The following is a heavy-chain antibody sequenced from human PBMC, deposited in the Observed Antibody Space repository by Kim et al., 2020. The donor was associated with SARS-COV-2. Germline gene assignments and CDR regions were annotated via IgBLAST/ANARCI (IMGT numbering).Heavy chain of an antibody. V-gene: IGHV4-61*02. CDR2: IYTSGST. J-gene: IGHJ4*02. CDR1: GGSISSGSYY. CDR3: AREGGNSGYVARFIDF. Sequence: SETLSLTCTVSGGSISSGSYYWSWIRQPAGKGLEWIGRIYTSGSTNYNPSLKSRVTISVDTSKNQFSLKLSSVTAAETAVYYCAREGGNSGYVARFIDFWGQGSLGTVSS. D-gene: IGHD5-12*01.